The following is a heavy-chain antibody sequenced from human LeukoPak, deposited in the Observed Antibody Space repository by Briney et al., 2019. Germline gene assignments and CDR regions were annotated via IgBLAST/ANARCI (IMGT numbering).Heavy chain of an antibody. Sequence: PGGSLRLSCAASGFTFSSNYMSWVRQAPGKGLEWVSVIYSGGSTYYADSVQGRFTIARDESKNTLYLQMNSLRAEDTAVYYCAREVVSSGYYVDYWGQGTLVTVSS. CDR1: GFTFSSNY. V-gene: IGHV3-53*01. CDR3: AREVVSSGYYVDY. J-gene: IGHJ4*02. D-gene: IGHD3-22*01. CDR2: IYSGGST.